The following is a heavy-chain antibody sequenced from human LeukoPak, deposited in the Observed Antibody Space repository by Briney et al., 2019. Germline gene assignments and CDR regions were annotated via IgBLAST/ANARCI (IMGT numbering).Heavy chain of an antibody. CDR2: INGNGDKT. Sequence: GGSLRFPFAPSGFTSIGFSMPWSGQVQGGGLEYVSAINGNGDKTFYTDSVRGRFTIFRDNSKNTLFLQMGSLRGEDTALYFCARIGMENFYDLWGQGTLVTVSS. J-gene: IGHJ5*02. CDR3: ARIGMENFYDL. CDR1: GFTSIGFS. D-gene: IGHD2/OR15-2a*01. V-gene: IGHV3-64*02.